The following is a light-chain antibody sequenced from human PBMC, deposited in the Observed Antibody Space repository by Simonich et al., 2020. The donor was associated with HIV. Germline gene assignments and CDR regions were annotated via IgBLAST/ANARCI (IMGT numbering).Light chain of an antibody. CDR1: QSISIS. V-gene: IGKV1-39*01. Sequence: DIQMTQSPSSLSASVGDRVTVSCRASQSISISLNWYQQKPGQAPKLLIYYASSLQRGGPSRVSGSASGTDFSLTSSSLQPEDFATYYCQQSFSTPWTFGQGTTVDIK. CDR3: QQSFSTPWT. J-gene: IGKJ1*01. CDR2: YAS.